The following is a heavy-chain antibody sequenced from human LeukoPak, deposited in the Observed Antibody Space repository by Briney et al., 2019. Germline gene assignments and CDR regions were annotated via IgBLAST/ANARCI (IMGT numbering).Heavy chain of an antibody. V-gene: IGHV3-53*04. D-gene: IGHD1-26*01. CDR2: IYSDGDT. CDR3: ARSNPLVGGTSGLLWYFDL. CDR1: GFTVSRHY. J-gene: IGHJ2*01. Sequence: PGGSLRLSCAASGFTVSRHYMSWVRQAPGKGLEWVSVIYSDGDTYYADSVKGPFTISRHNSKNTLYLQLNSLRPEDTAIYYCARSNPLVGGTSGLLWYFDLWGRGTLVTVSS.